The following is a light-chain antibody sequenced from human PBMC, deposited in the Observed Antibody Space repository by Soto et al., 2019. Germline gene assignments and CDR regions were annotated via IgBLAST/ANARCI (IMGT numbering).Light chain of an antibody. Sequence: QSVLTQPRSVSGSPGQSVTISCTGTSSDVGGHNSVSWYQQHPDKAPKLMIYDATKRPSGVPERFSGSKSANTASLTISGLQPDAEADYYCCSYADNYTLVFGGGTKLTVL. V-gene: IGLV2-11*01. CDR3: CSYADNYTLV. J-gene: IGLJ3*02. CDR1: SSDVGGHNS. CDR2: DAT.